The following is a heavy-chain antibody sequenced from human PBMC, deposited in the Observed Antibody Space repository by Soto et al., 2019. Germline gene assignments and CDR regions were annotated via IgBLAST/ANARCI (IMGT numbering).Heavy chain of an antibody. J-gene: IGHJ4*02. D-gene: IGHD3-10*01. CDR1: GFTFSSFA. Sequence: EVQLLESGGGLVQPGGSLRLSCAASGFTFSSFAMSWVRQAPGKGLEWVSAFSGSGGSTYYADSVKGRFTISKDNSNNTLYIQNTSMRAEDTGVYYLAILRGVRDDYGSGSYEYWGQGTLVTVSS. CDR3: AILRGVRDDYGSGSYEY. V-gene: IGHV3-23*01. CDR2: FSGSGGST.